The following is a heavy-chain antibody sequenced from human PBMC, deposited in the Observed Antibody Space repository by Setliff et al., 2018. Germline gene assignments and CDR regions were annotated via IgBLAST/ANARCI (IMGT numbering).Heavy chain of an antibody. Sequence: ASVKVSCKASGYPFISYDINWVRQAPGQGLEWMGGTIPMFGSTKYAQKFQGRVTIITDESTSTAYMELSSLTSADTAVYYCAREGVDTRSSTDYRYYMDIWGKGTTVTVSS. D-gene: IGHD5-18*01. CDR3: AREGVDTRSSTDYRYYMDI. J-gene: IGHJ6*03. CDR2: TIPMFGST. CDR1: GYPFISYD. V-gene: IGHV1-69*05.